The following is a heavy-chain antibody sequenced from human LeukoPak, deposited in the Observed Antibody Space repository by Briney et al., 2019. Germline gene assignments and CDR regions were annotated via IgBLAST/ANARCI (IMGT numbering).Heavy chain of an antibody. CDR3: ARDLGQWLVREYYYYMDV. Sequence: HPGESLRLSCAASGFPFSDYVMIWVRQPPGKGLEWVSATSGRAGSTSYADSVKGRFTISRDNAKDALYLQINSLRAEDTAVYFCARDLGQWLVREYYYYMDVWGKGTTVTVSS. CDR2: TSGRAGST. J-gene: IGHJ6*03. CDR1: GFPFSDYV. V-gene: IGHV3-23*01. D-gene: IGHD6-19*01.